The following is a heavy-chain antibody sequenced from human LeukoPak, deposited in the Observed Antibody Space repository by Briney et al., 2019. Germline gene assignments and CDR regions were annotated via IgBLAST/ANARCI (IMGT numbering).Heavy chain of an antibody. J-gene: IGHJ4*02. CDR3: AREGRSFWYFLY. Sequence: GGSLRLSCAAFGFTVSSNYMSWVRQAPGKGLEWVSVIYSDGSTYYADSVKGRFTISRDNSKNTLYLQMNSLRAEDTAVYYCAREGRSFWYFLYWGQGTLVTVSS. CDR1: GFTVSSNY. CDR2: IYSDGST. V-gene: IGHV3-53*01.